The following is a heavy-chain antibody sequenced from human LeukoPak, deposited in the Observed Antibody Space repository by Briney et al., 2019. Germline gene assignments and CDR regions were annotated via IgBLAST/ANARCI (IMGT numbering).Heavy chain of an antibody. CDR2: IYYSGTT. J-gene: IGHJ4*02. Sequence: SETLSLTCTVSGGSISSYYWSWIRQPPGKALEWIGYIYYSGTTNYNPSLKSRVTISVDTSKNQFSLKLSSVTAADTAVYYCAREVYGVPRRVYFDYWGQGTLVTVSS. D-gene: IGHD4-17*01. CDR3: AREVYGVPRRVYFDY. V-gene: IGHV4-59*01. CDR1: GGSISSYY.